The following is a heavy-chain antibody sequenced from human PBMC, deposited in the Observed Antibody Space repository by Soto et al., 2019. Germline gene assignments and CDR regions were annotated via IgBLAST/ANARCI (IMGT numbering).Heavy chain of an antibody. CDR3: ARTSDYYGMDV. V-gene: IGHV4-38-2*01. Sequence: SETLSLTCAVSGYSIASGYYWAWIRQSPGKGLEWIGSIYHAGSVYYNPSLNSRAAVSLDTSQNHFSLKLTSVTAADTAVYYCARTSDYYGMDVWGQGTTVTVSS. CDR1: GYSIASGYY. J-gene: IGHJ6*02. CDR2: IYHAGSV.